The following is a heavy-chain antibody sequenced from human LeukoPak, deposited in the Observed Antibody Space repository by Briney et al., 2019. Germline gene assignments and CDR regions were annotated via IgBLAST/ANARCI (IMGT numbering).Heavy chain of an antibody. J-gene: IGHJ4*02. D-gene: IGHD3-22*01. V-gene: IGHV4-59*01. CDR3: ARDGLFDSSGYYMDS. CDR1: GGAISSYY. CDR2: IYYSGGT. Sequence: PSETLSLTCTVSGGAISSYYWSWIRQPPGKGQEWIGYIYYSGGTKYNPSLMSRVTISVDRAQSQFSLSLTSVTAADTAVYYCARDGLFDSSGYYMDSWGQGTLVIVSS.